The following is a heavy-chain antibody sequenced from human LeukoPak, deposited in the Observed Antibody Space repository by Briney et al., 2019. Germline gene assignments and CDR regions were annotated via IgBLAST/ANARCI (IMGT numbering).Heavy chain of an antibody. CDR2: ISGNAGST. J-gene: IGHJ4*02. Sequence: GGSLRLSCAASGFTLSSYAMSWVRQAPGKGLEWVSLISGNAGSTYYADSVKGRFTISRDITKNTLYLQMNSLRAEDTATYYCAKDELQSSEWLPPLNYWGQGTLVTVSS. CDR3: AKDELQSSEWLPPLNY. D-gene: IGHD3-3*01. V-gene: IGHV3-23*01. CDR1: GFTLSSYA.